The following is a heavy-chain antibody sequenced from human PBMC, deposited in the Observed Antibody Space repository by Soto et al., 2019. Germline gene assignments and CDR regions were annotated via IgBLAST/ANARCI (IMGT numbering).Heavy chain of an antibody. D-gene: IGHD6-13*01. J-gene: IGHJ6*02. CDR1: GYSFNMYW. V-gene: IGHV5-51*01. Sequence: GESLKISCKGSGYSFNMYWIAWVRQMPGQGPEWMGIIYPGDSDTTYSPSFQGQATISADRTISTVYLQLSSLKASDTAMYYCARRGVYYYYYGMDVWGQGTTVTVSS. CDR2: IYPGDSDT. CDR3: ARRGVYYYYYGMDV.